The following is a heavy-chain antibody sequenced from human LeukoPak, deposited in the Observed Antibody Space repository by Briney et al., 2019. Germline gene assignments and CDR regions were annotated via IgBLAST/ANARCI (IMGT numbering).Heavy chain of an antibody. V-gene: IGHV1-2*04. D-gene: IGHD5-18*01. Sequence: ASVKVSCKASGYTFTSYSMHWVRQAPGQGLEWMGWINPNSGGTNYAQKFQGWVTMTRDTSISTAYMELSRLRSDDTAVYYCARGGTAMDYYYGMDVWGQGTTVTVSS. CDR3: ARGGTAMDYYYGMDV. CDR2: INPNSGGT. J-gene: IGHJ6*02. CDR1: GYTFTSYS.